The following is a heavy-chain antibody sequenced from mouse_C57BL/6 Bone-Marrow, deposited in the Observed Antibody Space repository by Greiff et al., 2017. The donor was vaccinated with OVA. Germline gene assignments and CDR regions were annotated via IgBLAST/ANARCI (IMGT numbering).Heavy chain of an antibody. Sequence: VQLQQSGAELVMPGASVKLSCKASGYTFTSYWMHWVKQRPGQGLEWIGEIDPSDSYTNYNQKFKGKSTLTVDKSSSTAYMQLSSLTSEDSAVYYCARKGYYYLWYCDVWGTGTTVTVSS. CDR3: ARKGYYYLWYCDV. CDR2: IDPSDSYT. CDR1: GYTFTSYW. D-gene: IGHD1-1*01. J-gene: IGHJ1*03. V-gene: IGHV1-69*01.